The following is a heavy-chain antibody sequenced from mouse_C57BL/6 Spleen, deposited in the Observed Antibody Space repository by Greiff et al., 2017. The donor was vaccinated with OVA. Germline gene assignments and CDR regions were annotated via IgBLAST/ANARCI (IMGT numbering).Heavy chain of an antibody. Sequence: QVQLQQPGAELVKPGASVKLSCKASGYTFTSYWMHWVKQRPGRGLEWIGRIDPNSGGTKYNEKFKSKATLTVDKPSSTAYMQLSSLTSEDSAVSDGARAPYEYEVYFDDWGEGTTLTVSS. CDR1: GYTFTSYW. D-gene: IGHD2-4*01. J-gene: IGHJ2*01. V-gene: IGHV1-72*01. CDR2: IDPNSGGT. CDR3: ARAPYEYEVYFDD.